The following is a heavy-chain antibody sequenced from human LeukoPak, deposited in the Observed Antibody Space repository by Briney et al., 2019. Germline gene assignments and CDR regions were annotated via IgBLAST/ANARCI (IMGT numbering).Heavy chain of an antibody. CDR3: ARVPPPSTIFGVVGSFDI. V-gene: IGHV1-69*13. CDR1: GGTFSSYA. CDR2: IIPIFGRA. Sequence: GASVKVSCKASGGTFSSYAISWVRQAPGQGLEWMGGIIPIFGRANYAQKFQGRVTITADESTSIAYMELSSLRSEDTAVYYCARVPPPSTIFGVVGSFDIWGQGTMVTVSS. J-gene: IGHJ3*02. D-gene: IGHD3-3*01.